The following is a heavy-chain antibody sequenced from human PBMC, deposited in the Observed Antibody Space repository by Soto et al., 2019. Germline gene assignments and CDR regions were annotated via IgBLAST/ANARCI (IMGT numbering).Heavy chain of an antibody. J-gene: IGHJ4*02. CDR3: ARSQYYDILTGLTY. CDR2: IWYDGSNK. CDR1: GFTFSSYG. D-gene: IGHD3-9*01. V-gene: IGHV3-33*01. Sequence: GSLRLSCAASGFTFSSYGMHWVRQAPGKGLEWVAVIWYDGSNKYYADSVKGRFTISRDNSKNTLYLQTNSLRAEDTAVYYCARSQYYDILTGLTYWGQGTLVTVSS.